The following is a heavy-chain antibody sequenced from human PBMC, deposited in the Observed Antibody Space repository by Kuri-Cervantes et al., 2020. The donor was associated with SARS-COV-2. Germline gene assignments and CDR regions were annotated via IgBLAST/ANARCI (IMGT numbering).Heavy chain of an antibody. CDR2: INPSSGST. D-gene: IGHD1-1*01. V-gene: IGHV1-46*01. J-gene: IGHJ3*02. CDR1: GYTFTSYY. CDR3: ATFPTGSERAENDSFDI. Sequence: ASVKVSCKTSGYTFTSYYMHWVRQAPGQGLEWMGIINPSSGSTSYAQKFQGRVTMTRDTSTSTAYMVLSSLRSEDTAVYYCATFPTGSERAENDSFDIWGQGTLVTVSS.